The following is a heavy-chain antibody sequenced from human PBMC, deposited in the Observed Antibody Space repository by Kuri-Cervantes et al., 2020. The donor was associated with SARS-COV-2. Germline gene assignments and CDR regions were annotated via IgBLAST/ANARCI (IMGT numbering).Heavy chain of an antibody. CDR1: GFTFSNAW. J-gene: IGHJ5*02. V-gene: IGHV3-15*01. D-gene: IGHD1-26*01. CDR2: IKSKTDGGTT. CDR3: CGSYTNLFDP. Sequence: GSLRLSCAASGFTFSNAWMSWVRQAPGKGLEWVGRIKSKTDGGTTDYAAPVKGRITISRDDSKNTLYLQMNSLKTADTAVYYCCGSYTNLFDPWGQGTLVTVSS.